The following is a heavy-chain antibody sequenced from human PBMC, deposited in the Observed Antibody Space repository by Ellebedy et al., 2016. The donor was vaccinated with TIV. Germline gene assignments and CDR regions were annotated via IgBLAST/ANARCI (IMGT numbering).Heavy chain of an antibody. D-gene: IGHD7-27*01. CDR1: GYTFTSYG. Sequence: ASVKVSXXASGYTFTSYGISWVRQAPGQGLEYMGWMNPSIGNTGYAQKFQGRVTMTRNTSISTAYMELSSLTSEDTALYYCVRGKLIGDRGFYWGQGILVTVSS. V-gene: IGHV1-8*02. J-gene: IGHJ4*02. CDR3: VRGKLIGDRGFY. CDR2: MNPSIGNT.